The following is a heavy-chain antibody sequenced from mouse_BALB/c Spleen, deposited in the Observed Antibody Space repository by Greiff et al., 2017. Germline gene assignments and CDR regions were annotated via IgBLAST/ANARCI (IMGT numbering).Heavy chain of an antibody. CDR1: GFTFSSYA. CDR2: ISSGGSYT. CDR3: ARNYGSSYDWYFDV. Sequence: EVQGVESGGGLVKPGGSLKLSCAASGFTFSSYAMSWVRQSPEKRLEWVAEISSGGSYTYYPDTVTGRFTISRDNAKNTLYLEMSSLRSEDTAMYYCARNYGSSYDWYFDVWGAGTTVTVSS. J-gene: IGHJ1*01. V-gene: IGHV5-9-4*01. D-gene: IGHD1-1*01.